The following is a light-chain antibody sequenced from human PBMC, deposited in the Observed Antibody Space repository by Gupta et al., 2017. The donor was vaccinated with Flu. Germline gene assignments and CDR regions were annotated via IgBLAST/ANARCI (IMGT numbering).Light chain of an antibody. CDR3: ATWDDSLSAVV. Sequence: HSVLPQPHSTSGTPGQRVTFSCSGGNSNIGINYVYWYQQLPGAAPKLIIYKSNQRPSGVTDRFSGSKSGTSASLAISGLRSEDEAEYYCATWDDSLSAVVFGGGTKLTVL. CDR1: NSNIGINY. V-gene: IGLV1-47*01. CDR2: KSN. J-gene: IGLJ2*01.